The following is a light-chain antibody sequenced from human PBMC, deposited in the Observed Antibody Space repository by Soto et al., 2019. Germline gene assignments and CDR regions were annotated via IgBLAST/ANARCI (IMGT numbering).Light chain of an antibody. CDR1: SSNVGRNS. Sequence: QSVLTQPPSASGTPGQGLPISCSGSSSNVGRNSVTWYQQLPGTAPKLLIYGNNQRPSGVPDRFSGPQSVTSASLAISGLQSEDEADYYCATWDDYLNVYVFGTGPKVTVL. V-gene: IGLV1-44*01. CDR2: GNN. J-gene: IGLJ1*01. CDR3: ATWDDYLNVYV.